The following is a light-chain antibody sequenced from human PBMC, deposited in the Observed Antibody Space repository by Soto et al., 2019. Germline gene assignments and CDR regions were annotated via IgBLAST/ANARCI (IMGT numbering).Light chain of an antibody. Sequence: DIQMTQSPFTLSASVGDRVTITCRVSQNIGSWLAWYQQKPGKAPMLLIYDASKLERGVPPRFSGSGSGTEFTLAINGLQSDDFATYYCQQYESHFRTFGQGTRLEIK. CDR1: QNIGSW. CDR3: QQYESHFRT. J-gene: IGKJ5*01. V-gene: IGKV1-5*01. CDR2: DAS.